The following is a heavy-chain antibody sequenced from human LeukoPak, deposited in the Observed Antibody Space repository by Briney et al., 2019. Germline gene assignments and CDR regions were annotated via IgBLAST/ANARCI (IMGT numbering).Heavy chain of an antibody. V-gene: IGHV4-59*08. CDR2: MYYSGST. D-gene: IGHD6-19*01. Sequence: PSETLSLTCTVSGGSISGYYWSWIRQPPGKGLEWIGYMYYSGSTNYNPSLKSRVTISVDTSKDQFSLKLRSVTAADTAVYYCASRRYTSGQVDSWGQGTLVKVSS. CDR1: GGSISGYY. CDR3: ASRRYTSGQVDS. J-gene: IGHJ4*02.